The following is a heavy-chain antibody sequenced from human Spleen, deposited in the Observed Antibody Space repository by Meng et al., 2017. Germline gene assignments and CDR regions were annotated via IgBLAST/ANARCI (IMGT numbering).Heavy chain of an antibody. CDR2: INWDGDNT. CDR3: ARVTYASGTYYGPNDY. D-gene: IGHD3-10*01. Sequence: GESLKISCAASGFTFDDYGMSWVRQAPGKGLEWVSGINWDGDNTGYADSVKGRFTVSRDNAKNSLYLQMNSLRAEDTALYYCARVTYASGTYYGPNDYWGQGTLVTVSS. CDR1: GFTFDDYG. J-gene: IGHJ4*02. V-gene: IGHV3-20*04.